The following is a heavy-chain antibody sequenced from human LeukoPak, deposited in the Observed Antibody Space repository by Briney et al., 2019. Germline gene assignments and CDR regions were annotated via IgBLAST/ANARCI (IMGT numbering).Heavy chain of an antibody. Sequence: ASVKVSCKASGYTFTSYGISWVRQAPGQGLEWMGWISAYNGNTNYAQKLQGRVTMTTDTSTSTAYMELRSLRSDDTAVYYCARENYGSGSYYVRDFYYWGQGTLVTVSS. J-gene: IGHJ4*02. D-gene: IGHD3-10*01. CDR3: ARENYGSGSYYVRDFYY. V-gene: IGHV1-18*04. CDR2: ISAYNGNT. CDR1: GYTFTSYG.